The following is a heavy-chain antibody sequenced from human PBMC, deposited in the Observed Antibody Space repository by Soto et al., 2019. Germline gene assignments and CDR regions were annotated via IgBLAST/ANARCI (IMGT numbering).Heavy chain of an antibody. CDR3: ARQYYYDSSGYSFDY. D-gene: IGHD3-22*01. CDR2: IYYSGST. V-gene: IGHV4-39*01. CDR1: GGSISSSSYY. Sequence: QLQLQESGPGLVKPSETLSLTCTVSGGSISSSSYYWGWIRQPPGKGLEWIGSIYYSGSTYYNPSLKSRVTISVDTSKNQFSLKLSSVTAADTAVYYCARQYYYDSSGYSFDYWGQGTLVTVSS. J-gene: IGHJ4*02.